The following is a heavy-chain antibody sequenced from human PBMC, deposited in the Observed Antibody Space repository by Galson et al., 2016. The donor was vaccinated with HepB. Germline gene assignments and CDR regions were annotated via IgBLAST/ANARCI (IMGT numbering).Heavy chain of an antibody. J-gene: IGHJ6*02. Sequence: SVKVSCKASGYTFSNYDIAWVRQAPGQGLEWMGWISGYNGNTEYAQNLQGRVTMTTESSTAYMEVRSLRSDDTDIYYCARLKSSRDPTFYYYAMDVWGQGTPVIVSS. D-gene: IGHD6-13*01. CDR2: ISGYNGNT. CDR1: GYTFSNYD. CDR3: ARLKSSRDPTFYYYAMDV. V-gene: IGHV1-18*04.